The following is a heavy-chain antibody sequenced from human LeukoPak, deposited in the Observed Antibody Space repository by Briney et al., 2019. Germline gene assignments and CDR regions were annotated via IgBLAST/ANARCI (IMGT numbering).Heavy chain of an antibody. CDR3: ARGGHCGSSSCTTQNLHVY. CDR1: GVSFRYYW. CDR2: IKQDGSDK. Sequence: GGSLRLSCAASGVSFRYYWMNWVRQAPGKGLEWVANIKQDGSDKYYVESVKGRFTISRDNAKNSLYLQMNSLRAEDTAVYYCARGGHCGSSSCTTQNLHVYWGQGTLVTVSS. D-gene: IGHD2-2*01. V-gene: IGHV3-7*04. J-gene: IGHJ4*02.